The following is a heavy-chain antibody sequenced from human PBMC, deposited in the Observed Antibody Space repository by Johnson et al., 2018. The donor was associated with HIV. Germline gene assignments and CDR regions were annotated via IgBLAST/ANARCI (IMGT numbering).Heavy chain of an antibody. CDR2: IGTAGDT. CDR3: ARGRDSSGFNDAFDI. CDR1: GFTFSSYD. V-gene: IGHV3-13*01. D-gene: IGHD3-22*01. J-gene: IGHJ3*02. Sequence: VQLVESGGGLVQPGGSLRLSCAASGFTFSSYDMHWVRQATGKGLEWVSAIGTAGDTYYPGSVKGRFTISRENAKNYLYLQMNSLRAGDTAVYYCARGRDSSGFNDAFDIWGQGTMVTVSS.